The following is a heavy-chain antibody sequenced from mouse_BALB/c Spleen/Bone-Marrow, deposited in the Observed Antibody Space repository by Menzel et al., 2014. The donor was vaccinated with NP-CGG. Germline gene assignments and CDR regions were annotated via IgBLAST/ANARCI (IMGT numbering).Heavy chain of an antibody. CDR3: ARDENYDIYWYFDV. Sequence: EVQRVESGGGLVQPGGSLRLSCATSGFTFTDYYMSWVRQTPGKALEWLDFIRNKANGYTADYSVSVKGRFTISRDNSQNILYLQMNTLRAEDSATYYCARDENYDIYWYFDVWGAGTTVTVSS. D-gene: IGHD1-1*01. CDR2: IRNKANGYTA. V-gene: IGHV7-3*02. J-gene: IGHJ1*01. CDR1: GFTFTDYY.